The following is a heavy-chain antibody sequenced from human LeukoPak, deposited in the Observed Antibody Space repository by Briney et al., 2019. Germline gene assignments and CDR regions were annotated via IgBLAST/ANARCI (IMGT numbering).Heavy chain of an antibody. V-gene: IGHV3-11*01. J-gene: IGHJ6*03. Sequence: PGGSLRLSCTAPGFAFSDHYMSWIRQAPGKGLEWVSYISAGGTIRYAASLKGRFTISRDNAKNSLFLQMHSLRAEDTAVYYCTRVLRYCSGGNCYSGGLGYMDVWGKGTTVTISS. CDR1: GFAFSDHY. CDR3: TRVLRYCSGGNCYSGGLGYMDV. CDR2: ISAGGTI. D-gene: IGHD2-15*01.